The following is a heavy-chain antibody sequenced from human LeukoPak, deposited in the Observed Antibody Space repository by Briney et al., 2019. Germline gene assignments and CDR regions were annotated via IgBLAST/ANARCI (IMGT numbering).Heavy chain of an antibody. CDR2: ISASGVMT. CDR3: AKDRSIGTYYTFDH. Sequence: PTGGSLRLSCAASGFTFNNYAMTWVRQAPGKGLEWVSSISASGVMTYYADSVKGRFTVSRDNSKNSLYLQMSSLTAADTAVYYCAKDRSIGTYYTFDHWGQGTLVTASS. V-gene: IGHV3-23*01. CDR1: GFTFNNYA. D-gene: IGHD1-26*01. J-gene: IGHJ4*02.